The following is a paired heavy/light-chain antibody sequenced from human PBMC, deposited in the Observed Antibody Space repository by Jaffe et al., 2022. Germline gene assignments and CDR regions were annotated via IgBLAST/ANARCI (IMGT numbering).Heavy chain of an antibody. CDR1: GYSISSGYY. J-gene: IGHJ4*02. CDR3: ARPSTTVVTQGYYFDY. V-gene: IGHV4-38-2*01. Sequence: QVQLQESGPGLVKPSETLSLTCAVSGYSISSGYYWGWIRQPPGKGLEWIGSIYHSGSTYYNPSLKSRVTISVDTSKNQFSLKLSSVTAADTAVYYCARPSTTVVTQGYYFDYWGQGTLVTVSS. CDR2: IYHSGST. D-gene: IGHD4-17*01.
Light chain of an antibody. CDR1: QGISSA. Sequence: AIQLTQSPSSLSASVGDRVTITCRASQGISSALAWYQQKPGKAPKLLIYDASSLESGVPSRFSGSGSGTDFTLTISSLQPEDFATYYCQQFNSYSITFGQGTRLEIK. CDR2: DAS. V-gene: IGKV1-13*02. CDR3: QQFNSYSIT. J-gene: IGKJ5*01.